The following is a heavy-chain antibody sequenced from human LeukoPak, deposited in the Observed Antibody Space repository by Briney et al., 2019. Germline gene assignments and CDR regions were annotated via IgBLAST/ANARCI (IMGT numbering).Heavy chain of an antibody. D-gene: IGHD1-26*01. V-gene: IGHV1-69*13. CDR3: ARRQSGSYPSAFDI. Sequence: SVKVSCKASGGTFSSYTISWVRQAPGQGLEWMGGIIPIFGTANYAQKFQGRVTITADESTSTAYMELSSLRSEDTAVYYCARRQSGSYPSAFDIWGQGTRVTVS. J-gene: IGHJ3*02. CDR2: IIPIFGTA. CDR1: GGTFSSYT.